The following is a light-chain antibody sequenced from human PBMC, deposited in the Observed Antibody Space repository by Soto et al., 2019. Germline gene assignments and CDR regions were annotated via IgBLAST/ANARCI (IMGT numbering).Light chain of an antibody. CDR2: EVS. Sequence: QSVLTQPASVSGSPGQSITISCTGTSSDFGSYDLVSWYQQHPGKAPKVMIYEVSKRPSGVSNRFSASKSGNTASLTISGLQAEDEADYYCCSYGGSSTFAVFGTGTKVTVL. V-gene: IGLV2-23*02. CDR1: SSDFGSYDL. CDR3: CSYGGSSTFAV. J-gene: IGLJ1*01.